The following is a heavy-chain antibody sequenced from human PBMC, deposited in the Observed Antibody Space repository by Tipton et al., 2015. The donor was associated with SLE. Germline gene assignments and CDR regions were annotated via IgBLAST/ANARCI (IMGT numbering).Heavy chain of an antibody. V-gene: IGHV1-8*01. J-gene: IGHJ6*01. Sequence: QSGPEVKKPGASVKVSCKASGYSFTRHDINWVRQATGQGLEWMGWMNPNSANTGYAQKFQGRVTMTRDTSISTAYMELTSMRSEDTAGYCCARGQEDYIRGSERYCFSVRVVWAQGTTVTVPS. CDR2: MNPNSANT. CDR1: GYSFTRHD. D-gene: IGHD3-16*02. CDR3: ARGQEDYIRGSERYCFSVRVV.